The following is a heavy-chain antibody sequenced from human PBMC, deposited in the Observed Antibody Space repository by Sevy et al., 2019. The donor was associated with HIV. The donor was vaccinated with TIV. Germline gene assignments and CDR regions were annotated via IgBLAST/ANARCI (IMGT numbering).Heavy chain of an antibody. CDR3: ARGRKTTQEWLEELDYYYGMDV. CDR2: IRYDGSNK. CDR1: GFTFSTYD. Sequence: GGSLRLSCAASGFTFSTYDMHWVRQAPGKGLEWVAYIRYDGSNKYYGDSVRGRFTIPRDNSKSTLYVQLNSLRAKDTAVYYCARGRKTTQEWLEELDYYYGMDVWGQGTSVTVSS. V-gene: IGHV3-30*02. D-gene: IGHD2-8*01. J-gene: IGHJ6*02.